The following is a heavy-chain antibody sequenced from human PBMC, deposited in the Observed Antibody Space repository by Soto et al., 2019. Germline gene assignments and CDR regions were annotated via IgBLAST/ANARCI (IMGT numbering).Heavy chain of an antibody. CDR1: LFTFSSYS. Sequence: QPGGSLRLSCAASLFTFSSYSINWVRQSPGKGLEWVSYISSSSNTIYYTDPVKGRFTISRYNAKNSLYLQRNSLRDGDTAVYYCIRISVRYCISNSCLLDYWRQGTVVIV. CDR3: IRISVRYCISNSCLLDY. CDR2: ISSSSNTI. D-gene: IGHD2-2*01. V-gene: IGHV3-48*02. J-gene: IGHJ4*02.